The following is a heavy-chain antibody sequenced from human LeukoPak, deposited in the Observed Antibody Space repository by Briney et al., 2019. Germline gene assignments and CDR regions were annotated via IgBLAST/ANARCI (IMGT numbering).Heavy chain of an antibody. CDR2: IYYSGST. J-gene: IGHJ2*01. V-gene: IGHV4-39*01. CDR3: ARHTPALRPHWYFDL. D-gene: IGHD3-3*02. CDR1: GGSISSSSYY. Sequence: SETLSLTCTVSGGSISSSSYYWGWIRQPPGKGLEWIGSIYYSGSTYYNPSLKSRVTISVDTSKNQFSLKLSSVTAADTAVYYCARHTPALRPHWYFDLWGRGTLVTVSS.